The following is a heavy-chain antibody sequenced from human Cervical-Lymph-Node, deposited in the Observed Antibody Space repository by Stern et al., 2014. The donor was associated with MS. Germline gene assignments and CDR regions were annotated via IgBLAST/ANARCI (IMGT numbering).Heavy chain of an antibody. Sequence: VQLVESGAEVKQPGASVRISCKASGYSFTYYAMNWLRQAPGQSFEWLGWINGANGNTKYSQKIQGRVTITRDTSANTAYMELSNLRSEDTAIYYCARDLKLTTLTTPYGYWGQGTLVTVSS. V-gene: IGHV1-3*01. J-gene: IGHJ4*02. CDR3: ARDLKLTTLTTPYGY. CDR2: INGANGNT. D-gene: IGHD4-17*01. CDR1: GYSFTYYA.